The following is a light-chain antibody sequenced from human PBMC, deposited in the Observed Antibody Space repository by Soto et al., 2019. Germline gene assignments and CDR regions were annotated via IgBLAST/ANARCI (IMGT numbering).Light chain of an antibody. CDR2: DAS. V-gene: IGKV3-20*01. CDR1: QSVSSN. CDR3: QQYGSSPFT. Sequence: EIVMTQSPATLSVSPGERVTLSCRASQSVSSNLAWYQQKPGQAPSLLIYDASNRATGIPDRFSGSGSGTDFTLTISRLEPEDFAVYYCQQYGSSPFTFGGGTKVDIK. J-gene: IGKJ4*01.